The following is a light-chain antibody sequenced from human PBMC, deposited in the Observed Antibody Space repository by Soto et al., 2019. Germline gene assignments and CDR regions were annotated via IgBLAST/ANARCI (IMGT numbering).Light chain of an antibody. V-gene: IGKV3-15*01. CDR2: GAT. J-gene: IGKJ1*01. CDR1: QSISSN. CDR3: QQYSNWPLT. Sequence: DIVMTQSPATLSVSPGEGATLSCRASQSISSNLAWYQQKVGQAPRLLIYGATSRATGAPARFSGSGSGTDFTLTISSLQSEDFAIYYCQQYSNWPLTFRPGTNVDIK.